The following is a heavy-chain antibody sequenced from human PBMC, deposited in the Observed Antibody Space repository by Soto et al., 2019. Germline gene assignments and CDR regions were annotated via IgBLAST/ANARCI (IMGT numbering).Heavy chain of an antibody. Sequence: QVQLVQSGAEVKKPGSSVKVSCKASGGTFSRYAISWVRQAPGQGLEWMGGITPMFGTANYAQKFQGTVTSTADESTSTVHMELRRLRSEDTAVYYCAQTLGSAVAGPGRFDLWGRGTLVIVSS. CDR3: AQTLGSAVAGPGRFDL. D-gene: IGHD6-19*01. V-gene: IGHV1-69*12. CDR2: ITPMFGTA. CDR1: GGTFSRYA. J-gene: IGHJ2*01.